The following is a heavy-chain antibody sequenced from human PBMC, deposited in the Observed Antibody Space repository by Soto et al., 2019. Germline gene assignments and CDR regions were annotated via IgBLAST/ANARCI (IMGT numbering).Heavy chain of an antibody. CDR3: ARARMERRSVGHYYYASDS. J-gene: IGHJ6*02. CDR1: AGTFSNYA. CDR2: IIPLFVTP. V-gene: IGHV1-69*12. D-gene: IGHD1-1*01. Sequence: QVQLVQSGAEVKKAGSSVKVSCKVSAGTFSNYAISWVRQAPGQGLEWMGGIIPLFVTPNYAQKFRGRVTITAGESTRTAYMELNSLRSEDTAVYYCARARMERRSVGHYYYASDSWGQGTTVTVSS.